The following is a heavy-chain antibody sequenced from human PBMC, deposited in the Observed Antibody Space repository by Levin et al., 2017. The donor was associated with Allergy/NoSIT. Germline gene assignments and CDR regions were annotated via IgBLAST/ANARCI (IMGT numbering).Heavy chain of an antibody. CDR2: IIPILGIA. CDR3: ARPGGRIQLSDFDY. J-gene: IGHJ4*02. V-gene: IGHV1-69*04. D-gene: IGHD5-18*01. Sequence: SVKVSCKASGGTFSSYAISWVRQAPGQGLEWMGRIIPILGIANYAQKFQGRVTITADKSTSTAYMELSSLRSEDTAVYYCARPGGRIQLSDFDYWGQGTLVTVSS. CDR1: GGTFSSYA.